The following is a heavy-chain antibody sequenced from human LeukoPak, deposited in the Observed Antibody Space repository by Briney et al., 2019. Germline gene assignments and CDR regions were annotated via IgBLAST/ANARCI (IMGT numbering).Heavy chain of an antibody. CDR1: GDSVSSNSAA. CDR2: TYYRSKWYN. CDR3: ARGSSSWYSGLYYYYYYMDV. Sequence: SQTLSLTCAISGDSVSSNSAAWNWIRQSPSRGLEWLGRTYYRSKWYNDYAVSVKSRITINPDTSKNQFSLQLNSVTPEDTAVYYCARGSSSWYSGLYYYYYYMDVWGKGTTVTVSS. D-gene: IGHD6-13*01. J-gene: IGHJ6*03. V-gene: IGHV6-1*01.